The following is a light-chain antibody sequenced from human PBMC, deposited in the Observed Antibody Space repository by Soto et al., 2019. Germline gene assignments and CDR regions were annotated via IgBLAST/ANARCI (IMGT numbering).Light chain of an antibody. J-gene: IGKJ5*01. Sequence: EIVLTQSPGTLSLSPGERATLSCRASQSVSSSYLAWYQQKPGQAPRLLIYGASSRATGIPDRFTGSGSGTEFTFTISRLEPEDFAVYYCQQYGDSPITFGQGTRLEIK. CDR3: QQYGDSPIT. V-gene: IGKV3-20*01. CDR2: GAS. CDR1: QSVSSSY.